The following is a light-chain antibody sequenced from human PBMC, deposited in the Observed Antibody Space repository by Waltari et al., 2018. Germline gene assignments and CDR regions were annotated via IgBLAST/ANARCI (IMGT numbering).Light chain of an antibody. CDR3: QQYNDWPPWT. V-gene: IGKV3-15*01. Sequence: EIVMTQSPASLSLSPGERATLSCRASQSVTSNLAWYQQKPGQAPRLLIYGASTRAAGIPVRFSGSGSGTEFTLTVSGLQSEDFAIYYCQQYNDWPPWTFGQGTKVEIK. CDR1: QSVTSN. CDR2: GAS. J-gene: IGKJ1*01.